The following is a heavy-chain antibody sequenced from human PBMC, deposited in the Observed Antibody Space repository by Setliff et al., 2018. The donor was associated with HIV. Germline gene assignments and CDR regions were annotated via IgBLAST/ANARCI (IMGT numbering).Heavy chain of an antibody. J-gene: IGHJ4*01. V-gene: IGHV4-34*01. CDR2: INHSGST. CDR3: ASHLPPYSGNFDY. Sequence: PSETLSLTCAVFGGSFTDIGGSFTDYYWIWIRQPPGKGLEWIGEINHSGSTYYNPSLKSRVTISVDTSKNQISLKLSSVTAADTAVYYCASHLPPYSGNFDYWGHGTLVTVSS. CDR1: GGSFTDIGGSFTDYY. D-gene: IGHD1-26*01.